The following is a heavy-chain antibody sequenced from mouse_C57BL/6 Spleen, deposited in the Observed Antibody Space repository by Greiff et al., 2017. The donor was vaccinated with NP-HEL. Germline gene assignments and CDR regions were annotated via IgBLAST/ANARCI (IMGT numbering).Heavy chain of an antibody. CDR3: ARLHYGSSDGYFDV. D-gene: IGHD1-1*01. J-gene: IGHJ1*03. V-gene: IGHV1-18*01. CDR1: GYTFTDYH. Sequence: EVQLQQSGPELVKPGASVKIPCKASGYTFTDYHMDWVKQSHGKSLEWIGDINPNNGGTIYNQKFKGKATLTVDKSSSTAYMELRSLTSEDTAVYDWARLHYGSSDGYFDVWGTGTTVTVSS. CDR2: INPNNGGT.